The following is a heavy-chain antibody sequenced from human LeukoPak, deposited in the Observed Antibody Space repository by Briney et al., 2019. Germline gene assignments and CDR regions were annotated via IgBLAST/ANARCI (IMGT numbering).Heavy chain of an antibody. Sequence: GGSLRLSCAASGFTFSSYWMNWVRQAPGKGLEWVSSISSSSSYIYYADSVKGRFTISRDNAKNSLYLQMNSLRAEDTAVYYCARDNPPQYYDILTGYYDYYYYMDVWGKGTTVTVSS. V-gene: IGHV3-21*01. J-gene: IGHJ6*03. CDR2: ISSSSSYI. D-gene: IGHD3-9*01. CDR1: GFTFSSYW. CDR3: ARDNPPQYYDILTGYYDYYYYMDV.